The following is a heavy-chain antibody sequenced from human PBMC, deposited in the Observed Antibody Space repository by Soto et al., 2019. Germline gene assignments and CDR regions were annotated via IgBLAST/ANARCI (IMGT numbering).Heavy chain of an antibody. CDR3: ARDPRSGWYSGQYYGMDV. V-gene: IGHV1-69*13. CDR1: GGTFSSYA. CDR2: IIPIFGTA. J-gene: IGHJ6*02. D-gene: IGHD6-19*01. Sequence: ASVKVSCKASGGTFSSYAISWVRQAPGQGLEWMGGIIPIFGTANYAQKFQGRVTITADESTSTAYMELSSLRSEDTAVYYCARDPRSGWYSGQYYGMDVWGQGTTVTVSS.